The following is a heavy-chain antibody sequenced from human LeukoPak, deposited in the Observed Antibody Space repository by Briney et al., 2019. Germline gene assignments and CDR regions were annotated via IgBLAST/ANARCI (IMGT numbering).Heavy chain of an antibody. V-gene: IGHV3-23*01. D-gene: IGHD1-26*01. Sequence: GGSLRLSCAASGFTFSSYAMSWVRQAPGKGLEWVSAISGSGGSTYYADSVKGRFTISRDNSKNTLYLQMNSLRAEDTTVYYCAPRVGWELPTAFDYWGQGTLVTVSS. CDR2: ISGSGGST. CDR1: GFTFSSYA. J-gene: IGHJ4*02. CDR3: APRVGWELPTAFDY.